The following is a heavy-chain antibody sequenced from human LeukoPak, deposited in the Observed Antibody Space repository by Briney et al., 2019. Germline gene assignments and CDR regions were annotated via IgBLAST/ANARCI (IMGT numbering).Heavy chain of an antibody. CDR3: ARAITMVRGEPYYYMDV. D-gene: IGHD3-10*01. Sequence: PGGSLRLYCAASGFTFSSYWMHWVRQAPGKGLVWVSRINSDGSSTSYADSVKGRFTISRDNAKNTLYLQMNSLRAEDTAVYYCARAITMVRGEPYYYMDVWGKGTTVTVSS. J-gene: IGHJ6*03. CDR1: GFTFSSYW. V-gene: IGHV3-74*01. CDR2: INSDGSST.